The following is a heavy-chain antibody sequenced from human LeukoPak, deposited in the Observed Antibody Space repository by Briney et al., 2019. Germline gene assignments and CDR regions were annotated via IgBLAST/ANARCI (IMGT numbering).Heavy chain of an antibody. CDR3: ASPVAYRGSYSLDY. CDR1: GVSISSYY. V-gene: IGHV4-59*12. J-gene: IGHJ4*02. CDR2: IYYSGST. D-gene: IGHD1-26*01. Sequence: SETLSLTCTVSGVSISSYYWSWIRQPPGKGLEWIGYIYYSGSTYYNPSLKSRVTISVDTSKNQFSLKLSSVTAADTAVYYCASPVAYRGSYSLDYWGQGTLVTVSS.